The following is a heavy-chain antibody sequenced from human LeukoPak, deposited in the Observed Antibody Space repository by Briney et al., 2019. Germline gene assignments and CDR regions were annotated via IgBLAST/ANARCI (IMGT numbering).Heavy chain of an antibody. J-gene: IGHJ4*02. CDR2: IHNGGDT. D-gene: IGHD2-15*01. Sequence: SGGSLRLSCAASGFTVSSNYMSWVRQAPGKGLEWVSVIHNGGDTYYADSVKGRFTISRDNSKNTLYLQMNSLRAEDTAVYYCARERYCSGASCPNSNRYFDFWGQGTLVTVSS. CDR3: ARERYCSGASCPNSNRYFDF. V-gene: IGHV3-53*05. CDR1: GFTVSSNY.